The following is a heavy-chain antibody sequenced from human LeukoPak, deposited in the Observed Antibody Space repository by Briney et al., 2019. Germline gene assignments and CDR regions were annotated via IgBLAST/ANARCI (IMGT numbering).Heavy chain of an antibody. V-gene: IGHV1-46*01. J-gene: IGHJ4*02. CDR2: INPSGSYT. Sequence: GASVKVSCKASGFTFTSYYMHWMRQAPGQGLEWMGIINPSGSYTSYAQKFQGRVTMTTDTSMSTAYMELRSLRSDDTAVYYCARVLHCGGDCAFDYWGQGTLVTVSS. D-gene: IGHD2-21*02. CDR3: ARVLHCGGDCAFDY. CDR1: GFTFTSYY.